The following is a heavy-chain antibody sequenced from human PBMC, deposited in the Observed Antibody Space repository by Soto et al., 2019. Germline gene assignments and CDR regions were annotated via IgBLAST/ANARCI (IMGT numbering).Heavy chain of an antibody. Sequence: QVQLVESGGGVVQPGRSLRLSYEASGLTFSTYGMHWVRQAPGKGLEWVAVIWYDGSYQYYADSVKGRFTISRDNSRNTLYLQMNSLRAEDTAIYYCARDRSYFDYWGQGTLVTVSS. CDR2: IWYDGSYQ. CDR1: GLTFSTYG. J-gene: IGHJ4*02. V-gene: IGHV3-33*01. CDR3: ARDRSYFDY.